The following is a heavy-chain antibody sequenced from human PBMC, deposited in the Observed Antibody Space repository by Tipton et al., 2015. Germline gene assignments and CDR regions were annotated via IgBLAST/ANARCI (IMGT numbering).Heavy chain of an antibody. V-gene: IGHV1-2*02. CDR3: ARLLVYDSSGYYTDPGNH. CDR2: INPNTGGT. D-gene: IGHD3-22*01. J-gene: IGHJ4*02. CDR1: GYTFTGYG. Sequence: QVQLVQSGAEVKKPGASVKVSCKASGYTFTGYGISWVRQAPGQGLEWMGWINPNTGGTNYAQKFQGRVTMTRDTSTSTTYMELSRLRSDDTAIYYCARLLVYDSSGYYTDPGNHWGQGTPVTVSS.